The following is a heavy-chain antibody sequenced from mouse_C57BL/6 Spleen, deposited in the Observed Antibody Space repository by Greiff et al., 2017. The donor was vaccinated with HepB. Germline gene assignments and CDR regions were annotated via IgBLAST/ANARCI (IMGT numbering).Heavy chain of an antibody. CDR3: ARDVYGNYRYYFDY. J-gene: IGHJ2*01. V-gene: IGHV5-4*01. D-gene: IGHD2-1*01. Sequence: EVQLVESGGGLVKPGGSLKLSCAASGFTFSSYAMSWVRQTPEKRLEWVATISDGGSYTYYPDNVKGRFTISRDNAKNNLYLQMSHLKSEDTAMYYCARDVYGNYRYYFDYWGQGTTLTVSS. CDR1: GFTFSSYA. CDR2: ISDGGSYT.